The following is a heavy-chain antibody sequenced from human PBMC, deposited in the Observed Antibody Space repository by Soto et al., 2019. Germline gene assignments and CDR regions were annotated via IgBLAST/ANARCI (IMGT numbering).Heavy chain of an antibody. CDR2: IKHDGSEK. D-gene: IGHD6-13*01. V-gene: IGHV3-7*04. Sequence: GESLKISCAASGFTFSSYWMTWVRQAPGTGLEWVANIKHDGSEKYYVDSVKGRCTISRDNAKNSLFLQMNSLRAEDTAVYYCARVVVTAAVWFDPWGQGTLVTVSS. J-gene: IGHJ5*02. CDR1: GFTFSSYW. CDR3: ARVVVTAAVWFDP.